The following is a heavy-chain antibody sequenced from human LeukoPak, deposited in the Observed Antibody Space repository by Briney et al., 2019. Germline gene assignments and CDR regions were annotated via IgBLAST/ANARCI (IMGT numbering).Heavy chain of an antibody. CDR2: INPNTGVT. D-gene: IGHD1-14*01. CDR3: ARALHIRRPHLDT. Sequence: GASVKVSCKTSGYTFTDYCMHWVRQAPGQGLEWMGWINPNTGVTNYAQKFQGRVTMTRDTSITTAYMDLTRLRSDDTAVYFCARALHIRRPHLDTWGQGILVTVSS. V-gene: IGHV1-2*02. CDR1: GYTFTDYC. J-gene: IGHJ5*02.